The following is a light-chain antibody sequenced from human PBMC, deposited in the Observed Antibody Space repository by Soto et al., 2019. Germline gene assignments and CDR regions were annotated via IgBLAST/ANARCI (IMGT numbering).Light chain of an antibody. Sequence: EIVLTQSPGSLSLSPGERATLSCRASQSVSNNYLAWYQQKPGQAPRLLIYGASSRATAIPDRFSGSGSGTDFTVTISRLEPEDFAVYYCQRYGSTPGLFTFGPGTKVDIK. CDR3: QRYGSTPGLFT. CDR1: QSVSNNY. V-gene: IGKV3-20*01. J-gene: IGKJ3*01. CDR2: GAS.